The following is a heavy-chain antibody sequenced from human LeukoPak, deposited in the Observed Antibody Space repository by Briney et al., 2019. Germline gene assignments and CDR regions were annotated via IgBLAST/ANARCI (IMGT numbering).Heavy chain of an antibody. CDR3: ARNQYYYDSSGYYSEGGFDY. D-gene: IGHD3-22*01. J-gene: IGHJ4*02. Sequence: GGSLRLSCAASGFTFSSYEMNWVRQAPGKGLEWVSYISSSGSTIYYADSVKGRFTISRDNAKNSLYLQMNSLRAEDTAVYYCARNQYYYDSSGYYSEGGFDYWGQGTLVTVSS. CDR1: GFTFSSYE. CDR2: ISSSGSTI. V-gene: IGHV3-48*03.